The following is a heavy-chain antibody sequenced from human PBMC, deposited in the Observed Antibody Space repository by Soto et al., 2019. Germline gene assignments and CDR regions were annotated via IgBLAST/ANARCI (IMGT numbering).Heavy chain of an antibody. CDR2: IYDTGST. CDR3: ATLGGSNRRLDY. Sequence: PSETLSLTCTVSGGSISSTSYYWGWIRQPPGKGLEWIGRIYDTGSTTYNPSLKSRVTMSVDTSKNQFSLRLISVTAADTAVYYCATLGGSNRRLDYGGQGALVTVSS. D-gene: IGHD3-16*02. V-gene: IGHV4-39*01. J-gene: IGHJ4*02. CDR1: GGSISSTSYY.